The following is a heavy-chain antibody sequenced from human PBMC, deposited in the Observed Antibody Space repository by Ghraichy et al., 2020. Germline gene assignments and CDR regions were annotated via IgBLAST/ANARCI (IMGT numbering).Heavy chain of an antibody. D-gene: IGHD1-14*01. CDR1: GYTFTSYY. J-gene: IGHJ3*02. CDR2: INPSGGST. V-gene: IGHV1-46*01. CDR3: ARSNPLKDAFDI. Sequence: ASVKVSFKASGYTFTSYYMHWVRQAPGQGLEWMGMINPSGGSTSFAQKFQGRVTMTRDTSTSTVYMELSSLRSEDTAVFYCARSNPLKDAFDIWGQGTMVAVSS.